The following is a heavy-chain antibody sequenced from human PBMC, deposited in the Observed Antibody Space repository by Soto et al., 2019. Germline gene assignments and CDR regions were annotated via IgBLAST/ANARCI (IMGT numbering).Heavy chain of an antibody. V-gene: IGHV3-23*03. CDR3: AKRYGDSGSSDSRAVHY. CDR1: GFIFRSYA. Sequence: QPGGPLRLSCAASGFIFRSYAMSWVRQAPGKGLEWVSFIPGDGTTTDYADAVKGRFTISRDNSRNTLYLQMNSLRAEDTAVYYCAKRYGDSGSSDSRAVHYWGQGTLVTVSS. D-gene: IGHD6-6*01. J-gene: IGHJ4*02. CDR2: IPGDGTTT.